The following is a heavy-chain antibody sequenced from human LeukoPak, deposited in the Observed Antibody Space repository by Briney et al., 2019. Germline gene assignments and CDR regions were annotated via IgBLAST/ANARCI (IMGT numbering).Heavy chain of an antibody. V-gene: IGHV1-3*01. CDR1: GYTFTSYG. Sequence: ASVKVSCKASGYTFTSYGISWVRQAPGQGLEWMGWINAGNGNTKYSQKFQGRVTITRDTSASTVYMELSSLRSEDTAVYYCARDLDSSREDVWGQGTTVTVSS. J-gene: IGHJ6*02. CDR2: INAGNGNT. CDR3: ARDLDSSREDV. D-gene: IGHD3-22*01.